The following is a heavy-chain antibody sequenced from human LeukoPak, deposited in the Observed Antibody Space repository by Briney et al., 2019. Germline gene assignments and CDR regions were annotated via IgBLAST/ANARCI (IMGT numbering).Heavy chain of an antibody. Sequence: GGSLKLSCVASGLPIADFAMHWVRQAPGRGLEWVSLISGDGVSTFYADSVKGRFSISRDNSKNSLYLEMNSLRTEAAAMYDCAKESGKFDYWGQGTLVAVSS. CDR2: ISGDGVST. V-gene: IGHV3-43*02. J-gene: IGHJ4*02. CDR3: AKESGKFDY. CDR1: GLPIADFA.